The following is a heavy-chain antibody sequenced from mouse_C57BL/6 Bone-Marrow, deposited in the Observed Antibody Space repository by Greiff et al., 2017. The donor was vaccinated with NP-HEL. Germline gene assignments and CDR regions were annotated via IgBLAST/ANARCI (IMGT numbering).Heavy chain of an antibody. V-gene: IGHV1-64*01. J-gene: IGHJ2*01. D-gene: IGHD1-1*01. CDR1: GYTFTSYW. Sequence: QVQLQQPGAELVKPGASVKLSCKASGYTFTSYWMHWVKQRPGQGLEWIGMIYPNSGSTYYNEKFKSKATLTVDKSSSTAYMQLSSQTSEDYAVDYGERGTVVPGNFGGWGKGTTLTAAS. CDR2: IYPNSGST. CDR3: ERGTVVPGNFGG.